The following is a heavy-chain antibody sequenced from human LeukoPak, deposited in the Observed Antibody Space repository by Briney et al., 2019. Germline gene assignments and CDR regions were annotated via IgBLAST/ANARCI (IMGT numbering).Heavy chain of an antibody. CDR3: ARDNGSGYYDSSGYYPVAFDI. V-gene: IGHV4-30-4*01. CDR1: GGSISSGDYY. CDR2: IYYSGST. D-gene: IGHD3-22*01. Sequence: SETLSLTCTVSGGSISSGDYYWSWIRQPPGKGLEWIGYIYYSGSTYYNPSLKSRVTISVDTSKNQFSLKLSSVTAADTAVYYCARDNGSGYYDSSGYYPVAFDIWGQGTMVTVSS. J-gene: IGHJ3*02.